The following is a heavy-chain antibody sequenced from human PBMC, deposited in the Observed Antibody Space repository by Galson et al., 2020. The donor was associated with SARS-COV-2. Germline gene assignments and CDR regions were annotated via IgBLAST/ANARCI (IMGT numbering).Heavy chain of an antibody. CDR1: GFTFDDYT. Sequence: GGSLRLSCAASGFTFDDYTMHWFRQPPGKGPEWVAGISWDSGEIGYADSVKGRFTISRDNAKNSLYLQMNSLRVEDTAFYYCAKAPDRELQDWGQGTLVTVSS. D-gene: IGHD1-26*01. V-gene: IGHV3-9*01. CDR2: ISWDSGEI. CDR3: AKAPDRELQD. J-gene: IGHJ4*02.